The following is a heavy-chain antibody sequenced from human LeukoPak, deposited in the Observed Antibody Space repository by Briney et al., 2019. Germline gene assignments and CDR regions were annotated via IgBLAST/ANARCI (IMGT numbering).Heavy chain of an antibody. Sequence: SETLSLTCTVSGGSISSGGYYWSWIRQHPGKGLEWIGYIYYSGSTYYNPSLKSRVTISVDTSKNQFSLKLSSVTAADTAVYYCARGQGQLWFGELVWYFDLWGRGTLVTVPS. J-gene: IGHJ2*01. D-gene: IGHD3-10*01. CDR1: GGSISSGGYY. V-gene: IGHV4-31*03. CDR2: IYYSGST. CDR3: ARGQGQLWFGELVWYFDL.